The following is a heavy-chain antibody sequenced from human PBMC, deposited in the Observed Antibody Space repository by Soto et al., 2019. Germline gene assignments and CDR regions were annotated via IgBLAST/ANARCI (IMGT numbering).Heavy chain of an antibody. D-gene: IGHD4-17*01. CDR2: ISGSGGST. V-gene: IGHV3-23*01. J-gene: IGHJ4*02. CDR1: GFTFSSYA. Sequence: EVQLLESGGGLVQPGGSLRLSCPASGFTFSSYAMSWVRQAPGKGLEWASAISGSGGSTYYADSVKCRFTISRDNSKNTLYLQMNSLRAEDTAVYYCAKRGDDYGDYWGYWGQGTLVTVSS. CDR3: AKRGDDYGDYWGY.